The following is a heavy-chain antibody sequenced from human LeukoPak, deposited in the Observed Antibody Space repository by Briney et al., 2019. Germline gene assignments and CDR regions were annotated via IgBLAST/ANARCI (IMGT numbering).Heavy chain of an antibody. CDR2: INPKSGGT. Sequence: ASVKVSCKAYGYTFTGYYMHWVRQAPGQGLEWMGWINPKSGGTNYAQKFQGRVTITADKSTSTAYMELSSLRSEDTAVYYCARAYEYYYYYYMDVWGKGTTVTVSS. V-gene: IGHV1-2*02. D-gene: IGHD2-8*01. CDR3: ARAYEYYYYYYMDV. CDR1: GYTFTGYY. J-gene: IGHJ6*03.